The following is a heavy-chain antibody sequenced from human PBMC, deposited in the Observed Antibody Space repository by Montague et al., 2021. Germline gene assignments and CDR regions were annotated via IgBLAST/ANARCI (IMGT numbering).Heavy chain of an antibody. CDR3: ARKGTNWDY. CDR1: GDSINFYY. J-gene: IGHJ4*02. CDR2: VYYTGTT. D-gene: IGHD2-8*01. Sequence: SETLSLTCTVSGDSINFYYWSWIRQSPGKGLEWIGYVYYTGTTNYNPSLKSRVTISVDTSRNQFFLNVNSVTAADTAVYYCARKGTNWDYWGQGTLVTVSS. V-gene: IGHV4-59*01.